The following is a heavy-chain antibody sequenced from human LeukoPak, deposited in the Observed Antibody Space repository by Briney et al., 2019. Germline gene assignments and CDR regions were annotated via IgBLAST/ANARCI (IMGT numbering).Heavy chain of an antibody. J-gene: IGHJ4*02. CDR3: AKDVHDIVVVPSSIYDY. CDR2: ISGSGGST. D-gene: IGHD2-2*01. V-gene: IGHV3-23*01. CDR1: GFTFSNYG. Sequence: GGSLRPSCAASGFTFSNYGMSRVRQAPGKGLEWVSGISGSGGSTYYADSVKGRFTISRDNPKNTLYLQMNSLRAEDTAVYYCAKDVHDIVVVPSSIYDYWGQGTLVTVSS.